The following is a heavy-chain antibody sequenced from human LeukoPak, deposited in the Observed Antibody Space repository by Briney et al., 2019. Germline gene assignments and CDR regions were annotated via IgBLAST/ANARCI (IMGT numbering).Heavy chain of an antibody. CDR3: AKIWSRNYGDSYFDY. CDR1: GCTFSSYS. J-gene: IGHJ4*02. Sequence: NPGGSLRLSCAASGCTFSSYSMNWVRQAPGKGLEWVSSISSSSSYICYADSVKGRFTISRDNAKNSLYLQMNSLRAEDTAVYYCAKIWSRNYGDSYFDYWGQGTLVTVSS. CDR2: ISSSSSYI. V-gene: IGHV3-21*04. D-gene: IGHD4-17*01.